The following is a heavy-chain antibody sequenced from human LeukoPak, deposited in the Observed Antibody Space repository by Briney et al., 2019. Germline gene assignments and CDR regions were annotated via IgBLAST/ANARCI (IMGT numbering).Heavy chain of an antibody. CDR1: GYTFTSYD. CDR3: ARVPKALAKRVFTFGGDNWFDP. CDR2: INPNSGGT. J-gene: IGHJ5*02. D-gene: IGHD3-16*01. Sequence: ASVKVSCKASGYTFTSYDINWVRQATGQGLEWMGRINPNSGGTNYAQKFQGRVTMTRDTSISTAYMELSRLRSDDTAVYYCARVPKALAKRVFTFGGDNWFDPWGQGTLVTVSS. V-gene: IGHV1-2*06.